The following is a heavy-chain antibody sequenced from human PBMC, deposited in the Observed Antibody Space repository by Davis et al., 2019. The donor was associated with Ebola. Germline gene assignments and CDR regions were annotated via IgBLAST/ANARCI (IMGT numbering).Heavy chain of an antibody. Sequence: GESLKISCAASGFTFSNYAMSWVRQAPGKGLEWVSAITSSGDNTYYADSVKGRFTVSRDNSKNTLYLQMKSLRAEDTAVYYCAKDPRTTRLGAIFDYWGQGTLVTVSS. V-gene: IGHV3-23*01. CDR3: AKDPRTTRLGAIFDY. CDR1: GFTFSNYA. J-gene: IGHJ4*02. CDR2: ITSSGDNT. D-gene: IGHD1-26*01.